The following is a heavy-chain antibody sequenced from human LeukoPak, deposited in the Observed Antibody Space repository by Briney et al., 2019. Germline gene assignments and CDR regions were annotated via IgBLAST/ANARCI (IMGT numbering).Heavy chain of an antibody. V-gene: IGHV4-59*01. Sequence: SETLSLTCTVSGGSISSYYWSWIRQPPGTGLEWNGYIYYSGSTNYNPSLKSRFTISVDTSKNQFSLNLSSVTAADTAVYYCARGIEGSTIVATTPYYNYYMDVWGKGTTVTVSS. CDR2: IYYSGST. CDR3: ARGIEGSTIVATTPYYNYYMDV. D-gene: IGHD5-12*01. CDR1: GGSISSYY. J-gene: IGHJ6*03.